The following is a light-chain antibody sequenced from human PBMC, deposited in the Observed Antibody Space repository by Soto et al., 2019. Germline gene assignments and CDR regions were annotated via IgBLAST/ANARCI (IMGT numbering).Light chain of an antibody. CDR3: LQDYSYPRT. CDR2: AAS. CDR1: QGISND. J-gene: IGKJ2*02. Sequence: AIQMTKSPSSLSASVGDRVTITCRASQGISNDLGWYQQKPGKAPKLLIYAASNLQTGVPSRFSGSGSGTDFTLTITSLQPDDFATYYCLQDYSYPRTFGQGTKLEIK. V-gene: IGKV1-6*01.